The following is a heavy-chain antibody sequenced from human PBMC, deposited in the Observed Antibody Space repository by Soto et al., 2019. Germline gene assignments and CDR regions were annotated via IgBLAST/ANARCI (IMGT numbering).Heavy chain of an antibody. CDR1: GFTFNNSG. CDR2: VSKSDYT. D-gene: IGHD2-2*01. CDR3: AREDSIIIPAVSDF. V-gene: IGHV3-21*01. Sequence: PGGSLRLSCAVSGFTFNNSGINWVRQAPGKGLEWVSSVSKSDYTYYSDSVKGRFTISRDNAKNSVSLQMNTLRAEDTAVYYCAREDSIIIPAVSDFWGQGTLVTV. J-gene: IGHJ4*02.